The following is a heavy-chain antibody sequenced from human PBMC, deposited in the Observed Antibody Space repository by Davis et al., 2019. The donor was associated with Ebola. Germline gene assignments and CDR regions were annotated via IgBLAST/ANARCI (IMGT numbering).Heavy chain of an antibody. D-gene: IGHD3-10*01. CDR3: AKSIRGRPGNNWFDP. V-gene: IGHV3-23*01. CDR2: ISGSGGST. J-gene: IGHJ5*02. Sequence: PGGSLRLSCAVSGFTFSNYAMNWVRQAPGKGLEWVLAISGSGGSTYYADSVKGRFTISRDNSRNTLYLQMNSLRAEDTALYYCAKSIRGRPGNNWFDPWGQGTLVTVSS. CDR1: GFTFSNYA.